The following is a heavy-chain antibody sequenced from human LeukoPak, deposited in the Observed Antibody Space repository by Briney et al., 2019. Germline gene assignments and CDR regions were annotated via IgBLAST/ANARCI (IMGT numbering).Heavy chain of an antibody. J-gene: IGHJ3*01. V-gene: IGHV3-13*04. CDR2: IGTAGDT. CDR1: EFIFSGYD. D-gene: IGHD5-12*01. CDR3: ARGYVHAFDL. Sequence: GSLRLSCAASEFIFSGYDMHWVRQTTGRGLEWVSAIGTAGDTYYADSVKGRFTISRENAKKSFYLQLNSLGAGDTAVYYCARGYVHAFDLWGQGTMVTVSS.